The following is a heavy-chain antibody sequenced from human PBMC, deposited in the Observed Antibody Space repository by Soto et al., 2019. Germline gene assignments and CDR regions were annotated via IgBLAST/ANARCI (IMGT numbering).Heavy chain of an antibody. V-gene: IGHV4-39*01. CDR2: IYYSGST. Sequence: SETLSLTCTVSGGSISSSSYYWGWIRQPPGKGLEWIGSIYYSGSTYYNPSLKSRVTISVDTSKNQFSLKLSSVTAADTAVYYCASNTFYDFWSGSKTNWFDPWGQGTLVTVSS. CDR1: GGSISSSSYY. CDR3: ASNTFYDFWSGSKTNWFDP. J-gene: IGHJ5*02. D-gene: IGHD3-3*01.